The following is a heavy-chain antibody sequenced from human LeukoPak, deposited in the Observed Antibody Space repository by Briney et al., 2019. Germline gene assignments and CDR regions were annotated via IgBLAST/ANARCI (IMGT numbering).Heavy chain of an antibody. D-gene: IGHD6-13*01. J-gene: IGHJ4*02. CDR2: IYHSGST. Sequence: SETLSLTCAVSGGSVSSSHWWSWVRRPPGKGLEWIGEIYHSGSTNYNPSLKSRVTILADKSKNQFSLKLNSVTAADTAVYYCARDILATSIAAPYYWGQGTLVTVSS. CDR1: GGSVSSSHW. CDR3: ARDILATSIAAPYY. V-gene: IGHV4-4*02.